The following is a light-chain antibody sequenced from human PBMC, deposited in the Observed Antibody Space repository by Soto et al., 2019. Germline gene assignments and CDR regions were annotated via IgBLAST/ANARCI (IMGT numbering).Light chain of an antibody. J-gene: IGKJ1*01. CDR1: QGISSY. CDR2: ATS. Sequence: AIRMTQSPSSLSASAGDKVTITCRASQGISSYLAWFQQKPGRPPKLLMSATSTLQSDVPSRFSGSGSGTDFTLTFGCLQSEDFATYYCQQYYTYPWTFGQGTNVEIK. V-gene: IGKV1-8*01. CDR3: QQYYTYPWT.